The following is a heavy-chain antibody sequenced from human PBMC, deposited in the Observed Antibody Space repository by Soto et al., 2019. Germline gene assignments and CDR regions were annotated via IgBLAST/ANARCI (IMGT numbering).Heavy chain of an antibody. Sequence: QVQLVQSGAEVKRPGATVKVSCKASGYIVTRSGINWLRQAPGQGLEWMGCISEYGDSNYSEKLQDIVSLTTDTYTTTAYMELRSLGSDDTGVYYCARGGGAYDVWGQGTRITVSS. V-gene: IGHV1-18*01. CDR2: ISEYGDS. CDR3: ARGGGAYDV. CDR1: GYIVTRSG. J-gene: IGHJ3*01.